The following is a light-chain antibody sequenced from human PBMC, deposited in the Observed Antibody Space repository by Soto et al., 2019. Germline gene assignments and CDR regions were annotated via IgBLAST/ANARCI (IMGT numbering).Light chain of an antibody. CDR1: SSDVGGYNY. CDR2: EVS. J-gene: IGLJ1*01. CDR3: SSYTSSRGV. V-gene: IGLV2-14*01. Sequence: QSVLTQPASVSGSPGQSISISCTGTSSDVGGYNYVSWYQQHPGKAPKLMIYEVSNRHSGVSNRFSGSKSGNTASLTISGLQAEDEADYYCSSYTSSRGVFGTGTKVTVL.